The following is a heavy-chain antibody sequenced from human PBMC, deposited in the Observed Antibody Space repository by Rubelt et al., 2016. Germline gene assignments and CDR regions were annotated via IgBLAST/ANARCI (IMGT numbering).Heavy chain of an antibody. CDR1: GGSIRRGDFH. CDR2: IYHSGYN. V-gene: IGHV4-30-2*01. CDR3: ARVPFGYFDY. D-gene: IGHD3-10*01. J-gene: IGHJ4*02. Sequence: QLQLQESGSGLVKPSQTLSLTFALSGGSIRRGDFHWAWIRQPPGKGLEWVGDIYHSGYNSSNPSLRSRVTMSVEESKNQFSLRLTSVTAADTAVYYCARVPFGYFDYWGQGTLVTVSS.